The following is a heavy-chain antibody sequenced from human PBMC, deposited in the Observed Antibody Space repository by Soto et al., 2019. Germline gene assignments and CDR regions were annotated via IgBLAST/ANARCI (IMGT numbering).Heavy chain of an antibody. D-gene: IGHD1-1*01. CDR1: SGSISSSNW. V-gene: IGHV4-4*02. CDR3: ASVEGLERRSSFRWYFDY. CDR2: IYHSGST. J-gene: IGHJ4*02. Sequence: PSETLSLTCAVSSGSISSSNWWSWVRQPPGKGLEWIGEIYHSGSTNYNPSLKSRVTISVDKSKNQFSLKLSSVTAADTAVYYCASVEGLERRSSFRWYFDYWGQGTLVTVSS.